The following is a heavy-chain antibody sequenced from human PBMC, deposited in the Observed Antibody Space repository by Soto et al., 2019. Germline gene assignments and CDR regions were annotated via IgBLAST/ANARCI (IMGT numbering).Heavy chain of an antibody. V-gene: IGHV1-18*01. CDR3: ARAGAAPYYYSGMDV. CDR2: ISTYNGDT. Sequence: QVQLVQSGAEVRKPGASVKVSCKASGYTFSTSGMSWLRQAPGQGPERMGRISTYNGDTNDAPKFQDRVTMTSDTSTSTVYMELRSLRSDDTAVYFCARAGAAPYYYSGMDVWGQGTRVTGSS. D-gene: IGHD2-15*01. CDR1: GYTFSTSG. J-gene: IGHJ6*02.